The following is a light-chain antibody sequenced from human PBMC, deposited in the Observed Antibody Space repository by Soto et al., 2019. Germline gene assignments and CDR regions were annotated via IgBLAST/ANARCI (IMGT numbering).Light chain of an antibody. CDR2: DVS. CDR1: SSDVGGYNY. V-gene: IGLV2-14*03. Sequence: QSALTQPASVSGSPGQSITISCTGTSSDVGGYNYVSWFQQHTGKAPKLMIYDVSNRPSGVSNRFSGSKSGNTASLTISGLQAEDEADYYCASYTTSSTWVFGGGNKLTVL. CDR3: ASYTTSSTWV. J-gene: IGLJ3*02.